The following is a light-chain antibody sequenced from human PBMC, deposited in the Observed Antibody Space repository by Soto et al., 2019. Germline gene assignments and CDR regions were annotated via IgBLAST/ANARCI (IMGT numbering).Light chain of an antibody. CDR3: QQYNSYLYT. Sequence: EIVMTQSPATLSVSPGERATLSCRASQSVYNNLAWYQQKPGQAPRLLIYGASTRATGIPARFSGSGSGTEFTLTISSLQSEDFATYYCQQYNSYLYTFGQGTKLEIK. CDR2: GAS. CDR1: QSVYNN. J-gene: IGKJ2*01. V-gene: IGKV3-15*01.